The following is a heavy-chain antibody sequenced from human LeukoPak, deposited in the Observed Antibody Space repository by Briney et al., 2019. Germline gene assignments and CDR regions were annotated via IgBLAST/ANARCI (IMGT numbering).Heavy chain of an antibody. CDR2: ISGYNGNT. J-gene: IGHJ4*02. CDR3: ARGSRPVYNLLTGKRYFDY. Sequence: ASVKVSCKASGVTFTSYGISWVRQAPGQGLEWMGWISGYNGNTNYAQKLQGRVTMTTDTSTSTAYMELRRLRSDDTAVYYCARGSRPVYNLLTGKRYFDYWGQGTLLTVSS. CDR1: GVTFTSYG. D-gene: IGHD3-9*01. V-gene: IGHV1-18*01.